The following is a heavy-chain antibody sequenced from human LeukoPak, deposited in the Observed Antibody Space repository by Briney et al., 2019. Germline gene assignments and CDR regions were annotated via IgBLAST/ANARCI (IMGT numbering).Heavy chain of an antibody. J-gene: IGHJ4*02. CDR2: ISSGGSTI. D-gene: IGHD3-22*01. CDR3: ARDTYYYDSSGYYYPGGCDY. Sequence: PGGSLRLSCAASGFTFSSYEMNWVRQAPGKGLEGVSYISSGGSTIYYADSVKGRFTISRDNAKNPLYLQMNGLRAEDTAVYYCARDTYYYDSSGYYYPGGCDYWGQGTLVTVSS. V-gene: IGHV3-48*03. CDR1: GFTFSSYE.